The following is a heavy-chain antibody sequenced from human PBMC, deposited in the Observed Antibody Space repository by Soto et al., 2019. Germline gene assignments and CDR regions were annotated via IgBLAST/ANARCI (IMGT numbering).Heavy chain of an antibody. D-gene: IGHD2-2*01. Sequence: GSLRLSCTASGFTFSSYEMNWPRQAPGKGLEWMSYLHCNWNILNSSDSVRGPFPISRDPDKNSLYLQMNRLSAEDTAVYYCATKYHLPPPSLWGQGTLVTVSS. CDR1: GFTFSSYE. V-gene: IGHV3-48*03. J-gene: IGHJ4*02. CDR3: ATKYHLPPPSL. CDR2: LHCNWNIL.